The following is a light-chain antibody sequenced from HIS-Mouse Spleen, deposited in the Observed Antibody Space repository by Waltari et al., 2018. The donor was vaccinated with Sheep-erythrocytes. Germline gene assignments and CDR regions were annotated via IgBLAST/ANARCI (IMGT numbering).Light chain of an antibody. CDR3: QQLT. J-gene: IGKJ4*01. V-gene: IGKV3-11*01. CDR2: DAS. CDR1: QSVSSY. Sequence: EIVFTTSPATLPLYHGERSTLSCRASQSVSSYLAWYQQKPGQSPRLLIYDASNSATGIPARFSGSGSGTDFTLTISSLEPEDFAVYYCQQLTFCGGTKVEIK.